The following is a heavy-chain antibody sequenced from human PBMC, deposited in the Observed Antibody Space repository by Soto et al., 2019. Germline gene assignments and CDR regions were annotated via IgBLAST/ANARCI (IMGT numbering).Heavy chain of an antibody. V-gene: IGHV4-59*01. J-gene: IGHJ4*02. CDR2: IYYSGST. Sequence: SETLSLTCTVSGGSISTYYWSWIRQPPGKGLEWVGYIYYSGSTNYNPSLKSRVTISVDTSKNQFSLKLSSVTAADTAVYYCARTYSSGWYANFDYWGQGTLVTVSS. D-gene: IGHD6-19*01. CDR1: GGSISTYY. CDR3: ARTYSSGWYANFDY.